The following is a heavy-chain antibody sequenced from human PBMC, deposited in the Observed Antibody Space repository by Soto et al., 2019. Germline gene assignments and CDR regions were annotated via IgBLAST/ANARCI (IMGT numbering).Heavy chain of an antibody. Sequence: SETLSLTCTVSGGSISSGDYYWSWIRQPPGKGLEWIGYIYYSGSTYYNPSLKSRVTISVDTSKNQFSLKLSSVTAADTAVYYCARQTGYYDFWSGYPTLHFDYWGQETLVTVSS. CDR1: GGSISSGDYY. D-gene: IGHD3-3*01. V-gene: IGHV4-30-4*01. J-gene: IGHJ4*02. CDR2: IYYSGST. CDR3: ARQTGYYDFWSGYPTLHFDY.